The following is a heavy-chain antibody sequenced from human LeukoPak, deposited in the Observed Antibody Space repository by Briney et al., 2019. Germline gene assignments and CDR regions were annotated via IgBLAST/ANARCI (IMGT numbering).Heavy chain of an antibody. CDR3: SRSQXDXGSXXXXXXXXQXXXXXXXXXXXXXXXXXXS. J-gene: IGHJ5*01. D-gene: IGHD3-16*02. CDR1: GGSISSYY. Sequence: PSETLSLTCTVSGGSISSYYGSWIRQPPGKGLECIGYIYYSGSTNYNPSLKSRVTISVDTSKNQFSLKLSSVTAADTDVYYSSRSQXDXGSXXXXXXXXQXXXXXXXXXXXXXXXXXXS. CDR2: IYYSGST. V-gene: IGHV4-59*01.